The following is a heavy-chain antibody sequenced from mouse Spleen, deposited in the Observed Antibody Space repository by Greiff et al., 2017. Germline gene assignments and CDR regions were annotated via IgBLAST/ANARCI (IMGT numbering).Heavy chain of an antibody. CDR1: GYTFTSYW. CDR3: ARDGALYYAMDY. CDR2: INPSNGGT. V-gene: IGHV1-53*01. J-gene: IGHJ4*01. D-gene: IGHD2-3*01. Sequence: QVQLQQPGTELVKPGASVKLSCKASGYTFTSYWMHWVKQRPGQGLEWIGNINPSNGGTNYNETFKSKATLTVDKSSSTAYMQLSSLTSEDSAVYYCARDGALYYAMDYWGQGTSVTVSS.